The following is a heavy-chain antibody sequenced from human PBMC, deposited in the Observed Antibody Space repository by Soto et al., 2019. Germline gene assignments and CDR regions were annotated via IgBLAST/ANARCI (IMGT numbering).Heavy chain of an antibody. V-gene: IGHV1-18*01. CDR2: ISAYSGNT. J-gene: IGHJ3*01. CDR3: SRARHDGVDV. Sequence: QVQLVQSGAEVKKPGASVKVSCKASGYTFSNSGVIWVRQAPGQGLEWMGWISAYSGNTYYARKLQDRVTMTTDTSTSTDYMELRTLRADDTAVYYCSRARHDGVDVWGQGTMVTVSS. CDR1: GYTFSNSG.